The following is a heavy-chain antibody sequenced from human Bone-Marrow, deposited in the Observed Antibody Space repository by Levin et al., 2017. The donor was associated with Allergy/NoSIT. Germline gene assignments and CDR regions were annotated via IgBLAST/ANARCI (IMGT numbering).Heavy chain of an antibody. J-gene: IGHJ4*02. V-gene: IGHV4-59*01. D-gene: IGHD4-23*01. CDR1: GVSIRSYY. CDR3: ASYGGNRMNQYYYDH. CDR2: SFYSGST. Sequence: RASETLSLTCTVSGVSIRSYYWSWIRQAPGKGLEWIGYSFYSGSTNHNPSLKRRATMSVDTSKNQISLKLTFVTAADTAVYYCASYGGNRMNQYYYDHWGQGSLVTVSS.